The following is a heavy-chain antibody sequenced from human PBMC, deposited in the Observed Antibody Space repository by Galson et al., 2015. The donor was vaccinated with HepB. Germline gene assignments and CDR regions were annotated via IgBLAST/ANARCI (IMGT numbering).Heavy chain of an antibody. Sequence: SLRLSCAASGFTFPVYAMNWVRQAPGKGLEWISHISAQSNIVYYADSVKGRFTISRDNDKNSLYLQMDSLGDDDTAVYYCAWYGSGGDYKDPLYYWVQGTLVTVS. CDR3: AWYGSGGDYKDPLYY. D-gene: IGHD3-10*01. J-gene: IGHJ4*02. CDR1: GFTFPVYA. V-gene: IGHV3-48*02. CDR2: ISAQSNIV.